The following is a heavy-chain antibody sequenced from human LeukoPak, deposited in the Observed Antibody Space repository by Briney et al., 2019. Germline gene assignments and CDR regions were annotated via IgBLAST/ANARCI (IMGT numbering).Heavy chain of an antibody. D-gene: IGHD2-15*01. CDR3: ARVPCSGGSCYSGYYYYGMDV. J-gene: IGHJ6*04. V-gene: IGHV3-33*01. CDR1: GFTFSSYG. Sequence: GALRLSCAASGFTFSSYGMHWVRQAPGKGLEWVAVIWYDGSNKYYADSVKGRFTISRDNSKNTLYLQMNSLRAEDTAVYYCARVPCSGGSCYSGYYYYGMDVWGKGTTVTVS. CDR2: IWYDGSNK.